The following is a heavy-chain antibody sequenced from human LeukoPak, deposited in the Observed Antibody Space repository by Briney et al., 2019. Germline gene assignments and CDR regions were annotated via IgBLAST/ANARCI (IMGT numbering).Heavy chain of an antibody. J-gene: IGHJ4*02. CDR2: INHSGST. D-gene: IGHD5-24*01. V-gene: IGHV4-34*01. Sequence: PSETLSLTCAVYGGSFSGYYWSWIRQPPGKRLEWIVEINHSGSTTHNPSLKSRVTISVDTSKNQFSLKLSSVTAADTAVYYCARVSGDGHNYFAYWGQGTLVTVSS. CDR3: ARVSGDGHNYFAY. CDR1: GGSFSGYY.